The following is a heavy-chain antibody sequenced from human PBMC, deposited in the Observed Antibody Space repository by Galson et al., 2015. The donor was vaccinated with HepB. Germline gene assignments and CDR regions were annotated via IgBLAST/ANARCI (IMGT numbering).Heavy chain of an antibody. Sequence: SLRLSCAASGFTFSDYYMSWIRQAPGKGLEWVSYISSSGSTIYYADSVKGRFTISRDNAKNSLYLQMNSLRAEDTAVYYCARKNYDFWIGFDPWGQGTLVTVSS. CDR2: ISSSGSTI. CDR1: GFTFSDYY. D-gene: IGHD3-3*01. CDR3: ARKNYDFWIGFDP. V-gene: IGHV3-11*01. J-gene: IGHJ5*02.